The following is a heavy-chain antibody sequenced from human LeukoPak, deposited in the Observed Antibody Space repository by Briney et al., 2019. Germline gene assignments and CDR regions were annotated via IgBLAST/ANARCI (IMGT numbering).Heavy chain of an antibody. D-gene: IGHD3-22*01. J-gene: IGHJ3*02. Sequence: SETLSLTCAVYGGSFSGYYWSWIRQPPGKGLEWIGEINHSGSTNYNPSLKSRVTISVDTSKNQFSLKLSSVTAADTAVYYCARGPEYYDSSGYQSSNAFDIWGQGTMVTVSS. CDR1: GGSFSGYY. V-gene: IGHV4-34*01. CDR2: INHSGST. CDR3: ARGPEYYDSSGYQSSNAFDI.